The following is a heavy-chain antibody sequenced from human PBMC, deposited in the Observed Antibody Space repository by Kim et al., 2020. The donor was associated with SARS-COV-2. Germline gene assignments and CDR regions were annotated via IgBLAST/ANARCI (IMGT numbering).Heavy chain of an antibody. D-gene: IGHD5-12*01. V-gene: IGHV3-23*01. CDR1: GFTFSSYA. J-gene: IGHJ6*02. CDR2: ISGSGGST. CDR3: AKGGGYDYSGYYYYGMDV. Sequence: GGSLRLSCAASGFTFSSYAMSWVRQAPGKGLEWVSAISGSGGSTYYADSVKGRFTISRDNSKNTLYLQMNSLRAEDTAVYYCAKGGGYDYSGYYYYGMDVWGQGTTVTVSS.